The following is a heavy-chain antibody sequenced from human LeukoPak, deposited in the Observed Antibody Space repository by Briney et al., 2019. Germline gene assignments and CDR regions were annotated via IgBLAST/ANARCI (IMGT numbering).Heavy chain of an antibody. CDR2: INPTSGGI. CDR1: TFPGQK. Sequence: RASVKVSCKHTFPGQKIHWVRQAPGQGLELGGWINPTSGGIGYAQKFQGRVTMTRDASINTVYMELSSLTSDDAALYYCVVSVQAAAIPAFDCWGQGTPVTVSP. V-gene: IGHV1-2*02. J-gene: IGHJ4*02. D-gene: IGHD3-22*01. CDR3: VVSVQAAAIPAFDC.